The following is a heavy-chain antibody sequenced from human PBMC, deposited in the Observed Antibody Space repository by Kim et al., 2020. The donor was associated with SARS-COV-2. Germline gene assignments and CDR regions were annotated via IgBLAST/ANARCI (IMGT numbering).Heavy chain of an antibody. V-gene: IGHV3-30*04. J-gene: IGHJ6*02. CDR2: ISYDGSNK. CDR3: ARGDPAGTFYYYGMDV. Sequence: GGSLRLSCAASGFTFSSYAMHWVRQAPGKGLEWVAVISYDGSNKYYADSVKGRFTISRDNSKNTLYLQMNSLRAEDTAVYYCARGDPAGTFYYYGMDVWGQGTTVTVSS. CDR1: GFTFSSYA. D-gene: IGHD6-13*01.